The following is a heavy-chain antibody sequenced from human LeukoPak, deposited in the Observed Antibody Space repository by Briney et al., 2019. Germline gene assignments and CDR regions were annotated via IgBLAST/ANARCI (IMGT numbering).Heavy chain of an antibody. V-gene: IGHV3-30*03. D-gene: IGHD2-21*02. J-gene: IGHJ4*02. Sequence: PGRSLRLSCAASGFTFSRYGMHWVRLAPGKGLEWVAVISYDGSNKYYADSVKGRFTISRDNSKNTLYPQMNSLRAEDTAVYYCAPTAGLWGQGTLVTVSS. CDR2: ISYDGSNK. CDR1: GFTFSRYG. CDR3: APTAGL.